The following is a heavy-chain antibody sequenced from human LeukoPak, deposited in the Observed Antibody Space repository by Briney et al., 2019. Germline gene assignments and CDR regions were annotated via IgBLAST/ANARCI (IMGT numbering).Heavy chain of an antibody. V-gene: IGHV1-69*13. Sequence: SVKVSCKASGYTFTSYGITWVRQAPGQGLEWMGGIIPIFGTANYAQKFQGRVTITADESTSTAYMELSSLRSEDTAVYYCARGVGWELLGRAYFDYWGQGTLVTVSS. CDR3: ARGVGWELLGRAYFDY. D-gene: IGHD1-26*01. CDR2: IIPIFGTA. J-gene: IGHJ4*02. CDR1: GYTFTSYG.